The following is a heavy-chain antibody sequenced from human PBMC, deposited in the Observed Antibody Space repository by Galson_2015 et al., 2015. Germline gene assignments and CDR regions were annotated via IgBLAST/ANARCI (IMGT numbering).Heavy chain of an antibody. CDR2: INAGNGST. D-gene: IGHD3-3*01. J-gene: IGHJ6*02. CDR1: GYTFTSYA. V-gene: IGHV1-3*01. CDR3: ARGGPNYDFWSGYSLYYYYGMGV. Sequence: SVKVSCKASGYTFTSYAMHWVRQAPGQRLEWMGWINAGNGSTKYSQKFQGRVTITRDTSASTAYMELSSLRSEDTAVYYCARGGPNYDFWSGYSLYYYYGMGVWGQGTTVTVSS.